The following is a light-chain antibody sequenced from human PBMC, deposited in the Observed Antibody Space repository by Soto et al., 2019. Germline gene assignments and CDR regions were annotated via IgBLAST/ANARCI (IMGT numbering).Light chain of an antibody. CDR1: QSISSW. J-gene: IGKJ1*01. CDR3: QKYNSASWT. V-gene: IGKV1-5*03. CDR2: KAS. Sequence: DIQMTQSPSTLSASVGDRVTITCRASQSISSWLAWYQQKPGKAPKLLIYKASSLESGVPSRFSGSGSGTEFTLTISSLQPDDFATYYCQKYNSASWTFGQGTKVDIK.